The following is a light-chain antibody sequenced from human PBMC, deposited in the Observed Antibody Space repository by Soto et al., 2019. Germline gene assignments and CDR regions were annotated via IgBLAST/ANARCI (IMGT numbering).Light chain of an antibody. CDR2: DAS. J-gene: IGKJ1*01. CDR3: QQYNSYSEA. CDR1: QSIGNW. Sequence: DIQMTQSPSTLSASVGDRVTITCRASQSIGNWLAWYQQKPGKAPKLLIYDASSLESGVPSRFSGSGSGTEFTLTISSLQPEDFATYYCQQYNSYSEAVGQGTKVDTK. V-gene: IGKV1-5*01.